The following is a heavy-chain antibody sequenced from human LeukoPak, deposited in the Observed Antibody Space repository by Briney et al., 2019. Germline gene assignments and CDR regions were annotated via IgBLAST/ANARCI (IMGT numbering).Heavy chain of an antibody. V-gene: IGHV1-2*02. CDR3: ARDQEWLGTSWYFDL. Sequence: GASVKVSCKASGYTFTGYYIHWVRQAPGQGLEWMGWINPNSGGTDYAQKFQGRVTMTRDTSISTAYMELSRLRSDDTAVYYCARDQEWLGTSWYFDLWGRGTLVTVSS. J-gene: IGHJ2*01. CDR1: GYTFTGYY. D-gene: IGHD5-12*01. CDR2: INPNSGGT.